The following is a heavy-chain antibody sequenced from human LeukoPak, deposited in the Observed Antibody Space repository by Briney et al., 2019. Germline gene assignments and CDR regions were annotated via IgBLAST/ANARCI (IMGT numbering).Heavy chain of an antibody. Sequence: PGGSLRLSCAASGFTCDSYAMSCVRQAPGKGLEWGSAFGGSGGSTYYADSVKGRFTIPRDNSKNTLYLQMNSLRADDTAVYYCARDSIFGVIKDYYYMDVWGKGTTVTVSS. CDR2: FGGSGGST. D-gene: IGHD3-3*01. CDR3: ARDSIFGVIKDYYYMDV. CDR1: GFTCDSYA. J-gene: IGHJ6*03. V-gene: IGHV3-23*01.